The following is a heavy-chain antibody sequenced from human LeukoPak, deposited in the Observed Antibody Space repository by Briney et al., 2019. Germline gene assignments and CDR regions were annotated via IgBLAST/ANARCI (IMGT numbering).Heavy chain of an antibody. CDR2: INPNSGGT. CDR1: GYTFTGYY. CDR3: AAESYYDILTGYYKGEYNWFDP. D-gene: IGHD3-9*01. V-gene: IGHV1-2*02. J-gene: IGHJ5*02. Sequence: ASVKVSCKASGYTFTGYYMHWVRQAPGQGLEWMGWINPNSGGTNYAQKFQGRVTMTRDTSISTAYMELSRLRSDDTAVYYRAAESYYDILTGYYKGEYNWFDPWGQGTLVTVSS.